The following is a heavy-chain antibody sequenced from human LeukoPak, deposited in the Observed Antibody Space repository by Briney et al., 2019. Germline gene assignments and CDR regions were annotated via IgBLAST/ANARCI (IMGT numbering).Heavy chain of an antibody. CDR2: ISGDGGST. J-gene: IGHJ4*02. D-gene: IGHD5-18*01. CDR1: GFTFDDYA. V-gene: IGHV3-43*02. CDR3: AKDNGYSYGYRGEFDY. Sequence: GGSLRLPCAASGFTFDDYAMHWVRQAPGKGLEWVSLISGDGGSTYYADSVKGRFTISRDNSKNSLYVQMNSLRTEDTALYYCAKDNGYSYGYRGEFDYWGQGTLVTVSS.